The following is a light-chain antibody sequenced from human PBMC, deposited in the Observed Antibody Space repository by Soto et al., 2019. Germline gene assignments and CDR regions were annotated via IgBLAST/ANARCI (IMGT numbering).Light chain of an antibody. CDR2: AAS. CDR1: QDISSY. V-gene: IGKV1-9*01. J-gene: IGKJ1*01. Sequence: DIQLTQSPSFLSASVGDRVTITCRASQDISSYLVWYQQKPGKAPKLLIYAASTLQSGVPSRFSGSGSGTEFTLTISSLQPEDFAVYYCQQYGTSPWTFGQGTEVEIK. CDR3: QQYGTSPWT.